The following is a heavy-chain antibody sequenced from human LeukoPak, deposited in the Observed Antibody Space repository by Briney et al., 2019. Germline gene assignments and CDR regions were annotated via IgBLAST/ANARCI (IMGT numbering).Heavy chain of an antibody. CDR1: GSSFSTTW. CDR3: VRDNYYAMDV. Sequence: PGGSLRLSCTASGSSFSTTWMHWVRQGPGKGLVWVSRIKSDGISTTYADSVKGRLTISRDNAKNTLFLQMNSLRVEDTAVYYCVRDNYYAMDVWGQGTTVTVSS. J-gene: IGHJ6*02. V-gene: IGHV3-74*01. CDR2: IKSDGIST.